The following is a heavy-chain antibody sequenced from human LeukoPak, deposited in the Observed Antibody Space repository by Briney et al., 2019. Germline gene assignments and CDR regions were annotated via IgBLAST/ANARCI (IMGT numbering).Heavy chain of an antibody. D-gene: IGHD3-22*01. CDR2: IYYSGST. CDR3: TRGSIAYYMDV. J-gene: IGHJ6*03. CDR1: GGSISSYY. Sequence: MTSETLPLTCTVSGGSISSYYWSWIRQPAGKGLEWIGNIYYSGSTNYNPSLKSRVTISVDTSKNQFSLKLSSVTAADTAVYYCTRGSIAYYMDVWGKGTTVTISS. V-gene: IGHV4-59*01.